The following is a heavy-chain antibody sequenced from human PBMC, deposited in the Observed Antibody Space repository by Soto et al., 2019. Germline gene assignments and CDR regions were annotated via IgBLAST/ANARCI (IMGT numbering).Heavy chain of an antibody. D-gene: IGHD2-8*01. V-gene: IGHV4-4*02. CDR3: ARWGSPGYCTNGVCPGYGMDV. J-gene: IGHJ6*02. CDR1: GGSISSSNW. Sequence: SETLSLTCAVSGGSISSSNWWSWVRQRPGKGLEWIGEIYHSGSTNYNPSLKSRVTISVDKSKNQFSLKLSSVTAADTAVYYCARWGSPGYCTNGVCPGYGMDVWGQGTTVTVSS. CDR2: IYHSGST.